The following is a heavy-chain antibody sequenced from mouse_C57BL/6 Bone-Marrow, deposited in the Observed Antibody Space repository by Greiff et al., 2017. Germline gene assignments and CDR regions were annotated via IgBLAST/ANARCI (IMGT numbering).Heavy chain of an antibody. J-gene: IGHJ2*01. D-gene: IGHD2-4*01. CDR1: GYTFTDYE. Sequence: VQLQQSGAELVRPGASVTLSCKASGYTFTDYEMHWVKQTPVHGLEWIGAIDPETGGTAYNQKFKGKAILTADKSSSTAYMELRSLTSEDSAVYYCTEDYLYFDYWGQGTTLTVSS. CDR2: IDPETGGT. V-gene: IGHV1-15*01. CDR3: TEDYLYFDY.